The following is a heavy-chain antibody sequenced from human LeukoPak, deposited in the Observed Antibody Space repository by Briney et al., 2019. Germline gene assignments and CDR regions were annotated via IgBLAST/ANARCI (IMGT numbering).Heavy chain of an antibody. Sequence: PSQTLSLTCAVSGGSISSGGYYWSWIRQPPGKGLEWIGYIYHSGSTYYNPSLKSRVTISVDRSKNQFSLKLSSVTAADTAVYYCARDGPRNYFDYWGQGTLVTVSS. CDR3: ARDGPRNYFDY. J-gene: IGHJ4*02. CDR1: GGSISSGGYY. V-gene: IGHV4-30-2*01. CDR2: IYHSGST.